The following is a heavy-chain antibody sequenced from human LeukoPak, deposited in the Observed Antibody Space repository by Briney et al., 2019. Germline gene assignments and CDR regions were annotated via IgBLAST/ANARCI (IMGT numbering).Heavy chain of an antibody. CDR1: GGSISSYY. D-gene: IGHD6-19*01. Sequence: PSETLSLTCTVSGGSISSYYWSWIRQPPGKGLEWIGYIYYSGSTNYNPSLKSRVTISVDTSKNQFSLKLSSVTAADTAVYYCATLMGSSGWYQDYWGQGTLITVSS. V-gene: IGHV4-59*01. CDR2: IYYSGST. CDR3: ATLMGSSGWYQDY. J-gene: IGHJ4*02.